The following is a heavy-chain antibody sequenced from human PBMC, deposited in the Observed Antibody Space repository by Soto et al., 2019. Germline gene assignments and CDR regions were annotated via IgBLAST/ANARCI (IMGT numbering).Heavy chain of an antibody. CDR3: ARAYSSGWYVPSGEYYFDY. J-gene: IGHJ4*02. CDR1: GFTFSSYS. Sequence: GGSLRLSCAASGFTFSSYSMNWVRQAPGKGLEWVSSISSSSSYIYYADSVKGRFTISRDNAKNSLYLQMNSLRAEDTAVYYCARAYSSGWYVPSGEYYFDYWGQGTLVTVSS. CDR2: ISSSSSYI. D-gene: IGHD6-19*01. V-gene: IGHV3-21*01.